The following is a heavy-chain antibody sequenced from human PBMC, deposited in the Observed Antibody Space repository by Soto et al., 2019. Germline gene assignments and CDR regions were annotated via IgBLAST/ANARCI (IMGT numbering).Heavy chain of an antibody. J-gene: IGHJ4*02. V-gene: IGHV4-39*01. D-gene: IGHD6-19*01. CDR1: GGSIGSSSYY. CDR2: IYYSGST. CDR3: ARHLLRSGSNAFDY. Sequence: PSGTVSLTCTVSGGSIGSSSYYWGWIRQPPGKGLEWIGSIYYSGSTYYNPSLKSRVTISVDTSKNQFSLKLSSVTAADTAVYYCARHLLRSGSNAFDYWAQGTLVTVSS.